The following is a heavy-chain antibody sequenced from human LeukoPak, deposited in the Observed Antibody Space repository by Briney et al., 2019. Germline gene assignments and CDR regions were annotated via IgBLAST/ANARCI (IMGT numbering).Heavy chain of an antibody. CDR1: GFIVSSNY. CDR2: IYNNGNT. D-gene: IGHD5-12*01. Sequence: PGGSLRLSCAASGFIVSSNYMSWVRQAPGEGLEWVSVIYNNGNTYYADSVKGRFTISRDNSKNTLNLQMNSLRAEDTAVYYCARGYGGFEHNWFDPWGQGTLVTVSS. CDR3: ARGYGGFEHNWFDP. J-gene: IGHJ5*02. V-gene: IGHV3-53*01.